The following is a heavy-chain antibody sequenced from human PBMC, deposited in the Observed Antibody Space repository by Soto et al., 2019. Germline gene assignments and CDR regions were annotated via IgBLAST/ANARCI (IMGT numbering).Heavy chain of an antibody. CDR3: AREVGAPSGWLDP. J-gene: IGHJ5*02. D-gene: IGHD1-26*01. CDR2: ISASGGLK. Sequence: PGGSLRVSCAASGFTFSNYAMTWVRQTPGKGLEWVSGISASGGLKYYADSVRGRFTVSRDNSKNILYLQMDNLRDEDTALYYCAREVGAPSGWLDPWGQGTQVTVSS. V-gene: IGHV3-23*01. CDR1: GFTFSNYA.